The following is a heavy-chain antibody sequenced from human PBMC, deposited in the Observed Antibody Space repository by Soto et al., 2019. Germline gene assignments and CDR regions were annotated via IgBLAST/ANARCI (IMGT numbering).Heavy chain of an antibody. Sequence: QVQLQESGPGLVKPSETLSLTCTVSGGSISNYYWSWIRQPPGKGLEWIGYFYYTGITNYNPSLKSRISMSVDTSKNQFSLKLSSVTAADTAVYYCARHVVESLSFGERVHHCDYWGHGTLVTVSS. V-gene: IGHV4-59*08. CDR3: ARHVVESLSFGERVHHCDY. D-gene: IGHD3-10*01. J-gene: IGHJ4*01. CDR1: GGSISNYY. CDR2: FYYTGIT.